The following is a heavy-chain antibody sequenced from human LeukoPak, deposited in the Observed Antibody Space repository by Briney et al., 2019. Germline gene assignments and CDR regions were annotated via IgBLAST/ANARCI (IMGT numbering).Heavy chain of an antibody. J-gene: IGHJ4*02. CDR1: GYTFTSYA. D-gene: IGHD4-17*01. CDR2: INAGNGNT. Sequence: ASVKVSCKASGYTFTSYAMHWVRQAPGQRLEWMGWINAGNGNTKYSQKFQGRVTITRDTSASTAYMELSSLRAEDTAVYYCAKEGYGDYRGLAYWGQGTLVTASS. CDR3: AKEGYGDYRGLAY. V-gene: IGHV1-3*01.